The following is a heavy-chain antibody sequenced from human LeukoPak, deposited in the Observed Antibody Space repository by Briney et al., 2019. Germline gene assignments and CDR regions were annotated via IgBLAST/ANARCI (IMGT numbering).Heavy chain of an antibody. CDR3: ARDSSSRDNYFDY. CDR1: GYTFTGYY. J-gene: IGHJ4*02. V-gene: IGHV1-2*02. D-gene: IGHD6-6*01. Sequence: RASVKVSCKASGYTFTGYYMHWVRQAPGQGLEWMGWINPNSGGTNYAQKFQGRVTMTRDTSISTAYMELSRLRSDDTAVYYCARDSSSRDNYFDYWGQGTLVTVSS. CDR2: INPNSGGT.